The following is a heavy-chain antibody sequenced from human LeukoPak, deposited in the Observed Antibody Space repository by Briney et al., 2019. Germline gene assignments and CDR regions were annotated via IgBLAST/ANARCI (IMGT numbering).Heavy chain of an antibody. CDR2: IRSDGSSN. D-gene: IGHD3-16*01. J-gene: IGHJ4*02. V-gene: IGHV3-30*02. Sequence: GGSLRLSCAASGFTFSSHGMHWVRQAPGKGLEWVTFIRSDGSSNYYGDSVKGRFTLSRDNFKNTLYLQMNSLRAEDTAVYYCAKGEEDYDYVWGSYFTPSYFDYWGQGTLVTVSS. CDR1: GFTFSSHG. CDR3: AKGEEDYDYVWGSYFTPSYFDY.